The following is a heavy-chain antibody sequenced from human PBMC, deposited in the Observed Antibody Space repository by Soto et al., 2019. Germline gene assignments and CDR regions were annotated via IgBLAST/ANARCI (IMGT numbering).Heavy chain of an antibody. J-gene: IGHJ5*02. CDR2: ISSSGSTI. Sequence: GSLGISCLAFGVNFWSLSWSRDRQAPGKGLEWVSYISSSGSTIYYADSVKGRFTISRDNAKNSLYLQMNSLRAEDTAVYYCARVLVFYGGFDPWGQGTLVTVSS. D-gene: IGHD2-21*02. V-gene: IGHV3-11*01. CDR1: GVNFWSLS. CDR3: ARVLVFYGGFDP.